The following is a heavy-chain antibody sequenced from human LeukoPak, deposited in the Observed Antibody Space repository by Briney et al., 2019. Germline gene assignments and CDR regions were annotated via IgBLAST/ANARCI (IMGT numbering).Heavy chain of an antibody. Sequence: ESGPALVKPTQTLTLTCTFSGFPLSTSAMCVSWIRQPPGKALEWLARIDWDDDKYYSTSLKTRLTISKDTSKNQVVLTMTNMDPVDTATYYCARIDSSGYYFDYWGQGTLVTVSS. CDR1: GFPLSTSAMC. V-gene: IGHV2-70*11. D-gene: IGHD3-22*01. J-gene: IGHJ4*02. CDR2: IDWDDDK. CDR3: ARIDSSGYYFDY.